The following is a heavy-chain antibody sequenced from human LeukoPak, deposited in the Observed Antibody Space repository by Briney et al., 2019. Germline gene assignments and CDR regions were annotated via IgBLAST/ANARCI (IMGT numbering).Heavy chain of an antibody. CDR1: GGSISSSSYY. Sequence: PSETLSLTCTVSGGSISSSSYYWGWIRQLPGKGLEWIGSIYYSGSTYYNPSLKSRVTISVDTSKNQFSLKLSSVTAADTAVYYCARQAFRRFFDYWGQGTLVTVSS. J-gene: IGHJ4*02. V-gene: IGHV4-39*01. CDR2: IYYSGST. CDR3: ARQAFRRFFDY.